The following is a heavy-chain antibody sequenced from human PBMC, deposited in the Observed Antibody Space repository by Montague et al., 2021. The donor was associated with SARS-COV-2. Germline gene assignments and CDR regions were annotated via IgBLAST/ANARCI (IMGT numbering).Heavy chain of an antibody. V-gene: IGHV3-11*01. CDR2: IAISGTTI. CDR1: GFTFSDYY. J-gene: IGHJ6*02. CDR3: ARGRGSYYVPYYYYYAMDV. Sequence: SLRLSCAASGFTFSDYYMSWIRQAPRKGLEWLSYIAISGTTIYYADSVKARVTISRDDAENSLYLQMNSLRAEDTAVYYCARGRGSYYVPYYYYYAMDVWGQGTTVTVSS. D-gene: IGHD3-10*01.